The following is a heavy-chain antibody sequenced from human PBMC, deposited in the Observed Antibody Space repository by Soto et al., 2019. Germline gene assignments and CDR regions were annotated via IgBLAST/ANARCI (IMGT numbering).Heavy chain of an antibody. CDR1: GYTFTNYY. CDR2: INPSGGST. D-gene: IGHD3-22*01. J-gene: IGHJ4*02. V-gene: IGHV1-46*01. CDR3: ARAPLGIIVAPDF. Sequence: GASVKVSCKAAGYTFTNYYIHWVRQAPGQGLEWMGVINPSGGSTTYAQKFQGRVTMTRDTSITTTYMELSSLTSDDTAVYYCARAPLGIIVAPDFWGQGTLVTVSA.